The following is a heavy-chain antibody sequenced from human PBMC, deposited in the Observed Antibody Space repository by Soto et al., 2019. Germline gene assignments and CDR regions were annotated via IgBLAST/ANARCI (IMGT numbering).Heavy chain of an antibody. CDR3: NTVWYSGYESYYFDY. V-gene: IGHV3-15*07. CDR1: GFTFSNAW. Sequence: GGSLRLSCAASGFTFSNAWMNWVRQAPGKGLEWVGRIKSKTDGGTTDYAAPVQGRFTISRDDSKNTLYLQMNSLKTEDTAVYYCNTVWYSGYESYYFDYWGQGTLVTGSS. D-gene: IGHD5-12*01. J-gene: IGHJ4*02. CDR2: IKSKTDGGTT.